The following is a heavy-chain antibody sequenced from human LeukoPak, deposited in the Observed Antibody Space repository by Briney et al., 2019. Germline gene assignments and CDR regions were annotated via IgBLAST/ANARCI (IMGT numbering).Heavy chain of an antibody. CDR1: GYTFTNYD. CDR3: ARDGYNSYYFDY. V-gene: IGHV1-69*04. J-gene: IGHJ4*02. D-gene: IGHD5-24*01. CDR2: IIPILGIA. Sequence: GASVKVSCKTSGYTFTNYDISWVRQAPGQGLEWMGRIIPILGIANYAQKFQGRVTITADKSTSTAYMELSSLRSEDTAVYYCARDGYNSYYFDYWGQGTLVTVSS.